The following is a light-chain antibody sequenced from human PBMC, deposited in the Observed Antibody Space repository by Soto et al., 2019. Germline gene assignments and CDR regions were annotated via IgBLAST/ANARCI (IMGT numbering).Light chain of an antibody. Sequence: EIVMTQSPATLSVSPGHRATLSCRAGQPLNNNVAWYQHKPGQAPRLLIYGASTRATGISARFSGSGSGTEFTLTISSLQSEDFAVYYCQQYEKWPPSITFGQGTRLEIK. CDR1: QPLNNN. CDR2: GAS. CDR3: QQYEKWPPSIT. V-gene: IGKV3-15*01. J-gene: IGKJ5*01.